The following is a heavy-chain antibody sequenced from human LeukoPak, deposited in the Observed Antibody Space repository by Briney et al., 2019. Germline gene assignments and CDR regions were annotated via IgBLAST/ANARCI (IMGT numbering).Heavy chain of an antibody. Sequence: ASVTVSCKASGYTFTRHYMHWVLQAPGQGLEWMGVINPGGSWTSYAQKFQGRVTMTRDMSTSTDYMELSSLRSEDTAVYYCARDNSVGDTAWWFDPWGQGTLVTVSS. D-gene: IGHD1-26*01. V-gene: IGHV1-46*01. J-gene: IGHJ5*02. CDR1: GYTFTRHY. CDR2: INPGGSWT. CDR3: ARDNSVGDTAWWFDP.